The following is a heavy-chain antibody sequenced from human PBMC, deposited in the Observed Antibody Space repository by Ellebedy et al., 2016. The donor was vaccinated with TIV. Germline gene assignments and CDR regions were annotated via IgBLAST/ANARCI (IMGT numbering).Heavy chain of an antibody. CDR2: IYGDGSGT. CDR1: GFTSRIYS. D-gene: IGHD3-16*01. V-gene: IGHV3-23*01. CDR3: AKDQVGGDGRWVYDI. J-gene: IGHJ3*02. Sequence: GESLKISCAASGFTSRIYSMGWVRPTPGKGLECVSAIYGDGSGTFYADSVKGRFTVSRDNSKNTLYLQMNSLRAEDTGTYYCAKDQVGGDGRWVYDIWGQGTMVTVSS.